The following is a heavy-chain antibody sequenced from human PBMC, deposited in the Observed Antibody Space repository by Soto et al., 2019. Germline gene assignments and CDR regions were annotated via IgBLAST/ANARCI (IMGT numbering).Heavy chain of an antibody. J-gene: IGHJ6*03. D-gene: IGHD4-17*01. CDR1: GYTLTELS. Sequence: ASVKVSRKVSGYTLTELSMHWVRQAPGKGLEWMGGFDPEDGETIYAQKFQGRVTMTEDTSTDTAYMELSSLRSEDTAVYYCATNTLWHYGPYYYYYMDVWGKGTTVTVSS. CDR3: ATNTLWHYGPYYYYYMDV. CDR2: FDPEDGET. V-gene: IGHV1-24*01.